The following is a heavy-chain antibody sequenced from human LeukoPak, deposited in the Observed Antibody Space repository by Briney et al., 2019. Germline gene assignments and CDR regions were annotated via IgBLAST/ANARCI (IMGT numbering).Heavy chain of an antibody. J-gene: IGHJ4*02. D-gene: IGHD2-2*01. CDR2: INHSGST. CDR1: GGSFSGYY. CDR3: ARVSIVVVPAASYFDY. V-gene: IGHV4-34*01. Sequence: SETLSLTCAVYGGSFSGYYWSWIRQPPGKGLEWIGEINHSGSTNYNPSLKSRVTISVDRSKNQFSLKLSSVTAADTAVYYCARVSIVVVPAASYFDYWGQGTLVTVSS.